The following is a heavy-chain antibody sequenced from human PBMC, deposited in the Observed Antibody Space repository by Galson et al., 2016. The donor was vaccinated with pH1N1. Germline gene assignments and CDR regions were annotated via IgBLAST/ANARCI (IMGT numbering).Heavy chain of an antibody. CDR2: ISASGSTI. D-gene: IGHD3-3*01. J-gene: IGHJ4*02. Sequence: SLRLSCAASGFTFSDYHMNWIRQIPGRGLEWISYISASGSTIFYADSVEGRFTVSRDNAQKSLFLHINSLRAEDTAVYYCVRDFGDFWSARDFWGQGTLVTVSS. V-gene: IGHV3-11*01. CDR3: VRDFGDFWSARDF. CDR1: GFTFSDYH.